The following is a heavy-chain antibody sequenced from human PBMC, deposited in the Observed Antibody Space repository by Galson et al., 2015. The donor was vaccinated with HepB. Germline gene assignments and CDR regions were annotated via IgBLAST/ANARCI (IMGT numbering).Heavy chain of an antibody. CDR1: GGSISSSSYY. D-gene: IGHD2-15*01. CDR2: IYYSGST. V-gene: IGHV4-39*01. CDR3: ARLGCSGGSCYDIDY. J-gene: IGHJ4*02. Sequence: ETLSLTCTVSGGSISSSSYYWGWIRQPPGQGLEWIGSIYYSGSTYYNPSLKSRVAISVDTSKNQFSLKLSSVTAADTAVYYCARLGCSGGSCYDIDYWGQGTLVTVSS.